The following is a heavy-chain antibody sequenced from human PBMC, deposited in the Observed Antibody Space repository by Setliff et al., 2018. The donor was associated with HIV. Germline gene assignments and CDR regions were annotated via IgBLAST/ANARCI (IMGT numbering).Heavy chain of an antibody. CDR2: INHSGNT. Sequence: PSETLSLTCAVYGGSFSGYYWSWIRQPPGKGLEWIGEINHSGNTNYNPSLKSRVTISVDTSKNQFSLNLSSVTAADTAVYYCARGPSINTIRARGYYMDVWGKGTTVTVSS. V-gene: IGHV4-34*01. D-gene: IGHD3-10*01. J-gene: IGHJ6*03. CDR3: ARGPSINTIRARGYYMDV. CDR1: GGSFSGYY.